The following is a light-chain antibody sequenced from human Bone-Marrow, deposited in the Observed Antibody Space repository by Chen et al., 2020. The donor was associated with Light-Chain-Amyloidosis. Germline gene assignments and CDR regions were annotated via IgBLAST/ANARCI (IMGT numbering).Light chain of an antibody. J-gene: IGLJ3*02. CDR3: QSYQGSSQGV. V-gene: IGLV6-57*01. CDR2: EDD. Sequence: NFMLTQPHPVSASPGQTVIISCTRRSGSIATNYVQWYQQRPGSSPTTVIYEDDQRPSGFPDRFSGSIDRSSNSAYLTISGLKTEDEADYYCQSYQGSSQGVFGGGTKLTVL. CDR1: SGSIATNY.